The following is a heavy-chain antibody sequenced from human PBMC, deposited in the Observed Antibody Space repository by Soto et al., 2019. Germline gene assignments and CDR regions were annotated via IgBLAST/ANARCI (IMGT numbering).Heavy chain of an antibody. J-gene: IGHJ6*02. CDR3: ARDLFMYDFWSGYYYPTGYGMDV. Sequence: NPSETLSLTCTVSGGSISSGDYYWSWIRQPPGKGLEWIGYIYYSGSTYYNPSLKSRVTISVDTSKNQFSLKLSSVTAADTAVYYCARDLFMYDFWSGYYYPTGYGMDVWGQGTTVTVSS. CDR2: IYYSGST. CDR1: GGSISSGDYY. V-gene: IGHV4-30-4*01. D-gene: IGHD3-3*01.